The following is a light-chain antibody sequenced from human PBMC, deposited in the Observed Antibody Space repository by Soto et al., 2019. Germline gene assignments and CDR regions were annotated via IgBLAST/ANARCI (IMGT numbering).Light chain of an antibody. J-gene: IGLJ3*02. CDR2: GNK. CDR1: SSNIGAGYD. Sequence: QSVLTQPPSVSGAPGQRVTISCTGSSSNIGAGYDVVWYQHLPGTAPKLLIYGNKNRPSGVPDRFSGSKSGTSGSLAITGLQAEDEADYYCQSYDTSLSGTNWVFGGGTKLTVL. V-gene: IGLV1-40*01. CDR3: QSYDTSLSGTNWV.